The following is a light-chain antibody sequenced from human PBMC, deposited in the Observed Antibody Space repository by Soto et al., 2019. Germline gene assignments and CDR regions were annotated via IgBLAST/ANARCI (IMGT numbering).Light chain of an antibody. CDR2: EVS. J-gene: IGLJ1*01. CDR1: SSDVGGYNY. Sequence: QSALTQPPSASGSPGQSVTISCTGTSSDVGGYNYVSWYQQHPGKAPKLMIYEVSKRPSGVPDRFSGSKSGNTASLTVSGLQAEDEADYYCSSYAGSNKYVLGTGTKLTVL. V-gene: IGLV2-8*01. CDR3: SSYAGSNKYV.